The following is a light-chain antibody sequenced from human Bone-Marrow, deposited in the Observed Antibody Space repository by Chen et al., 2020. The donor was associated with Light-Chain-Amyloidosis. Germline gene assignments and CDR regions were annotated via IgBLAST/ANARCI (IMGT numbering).Light chain of an antibody. J-gene: IGLJ1*01. CDR3: SSYTITNTLV. V-gene: IGLV2-14*01. CDR2: EVT. CDR1: SSDVGGDNH. Sequence: QSPLTQPASVSGSPGPSITISCTGTSSDVGGDNHVSWYQQHPDKAPKRMIYEVTNRPSWVPDRFSGSKSDNTASLTISGLQTEDEADYFCSSYTITNTLVFGSGTRVTVL.